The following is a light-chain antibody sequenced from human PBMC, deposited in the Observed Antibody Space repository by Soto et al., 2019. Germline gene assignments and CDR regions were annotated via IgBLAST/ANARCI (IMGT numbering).Light chain of an antibody. J-gene: IGKJ2*01. V-gene: IGKV3-20*01. CDR1: QSFSSNY. Sequence: EIVLTQSPGTLPLSPGERATLSCRASQSFSSNYLAWYQQKPGQAPRLLIYGASIRATGITDRFSGSGSGTEFTLTITRLEPEDFAAFYCQQYGSSPYTFGQGTKLEIK. CDR2: GAS. CDR3: QQYGSSPYT.